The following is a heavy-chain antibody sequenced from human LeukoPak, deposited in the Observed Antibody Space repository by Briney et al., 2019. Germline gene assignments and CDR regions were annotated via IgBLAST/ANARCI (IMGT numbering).Heavy chain of an antibody. J-gene: IGHJ5*02. V-gene: IGHV4-30-2*01. Sequence: PSETLSLTCTVSGDSLSSSRYSWSWLRQPPGQGLEWIGYIYHGGSTHYNPSLESRVTLSMDRSKKQFYLKLTSATAADTAVYYCARMVVDITRYFDPWGQGTLVTVSP. CDR3: ARMVVDITRYFDP. CDR2: IYHGGST. CDR1: GDSLSSSRYS. D-gene: IGHD2-15*01.